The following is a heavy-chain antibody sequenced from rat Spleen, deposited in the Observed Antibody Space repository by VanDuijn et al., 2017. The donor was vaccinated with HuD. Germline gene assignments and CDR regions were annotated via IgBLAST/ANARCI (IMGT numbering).Heavy chain of an antibody. V-gene: IGHV5-7*01. CDR1: GFTFSDYN. J-gene: IGHJ3*01. D-gene: IGHD1-2*01. CDR2: ISYDGSST. CDR3: ARHSDSSYGGFAY. Sequence: EVQLVESGGGLVQPGRTLKLSCAASGFTFSDYNMAWVRQAPQKGLEWVATISYDGSSTYYRDSVKGRFTISRDNAKSTLYLQMDSLRSEDTATYYCARHSDSSYGGFAYWGQGTLVTVSS.